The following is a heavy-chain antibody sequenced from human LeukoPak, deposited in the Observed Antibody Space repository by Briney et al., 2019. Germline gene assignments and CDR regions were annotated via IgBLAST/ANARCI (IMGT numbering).Heavy chain of an antibody. V-gene: IGHV5-51*01. J-gene: IGHJ6*02. D-gene: IGHD4-17*01. CDR1: GYSFRDYW. Sequence: GESLKISCKGFGYSFRDYWIGWVRQMPGKDLEWMGIIFPGESHINYSPTFEGRVTISADESINTAYLQWSSLKASDTAMYYCARTTTEFYSYYGMDVWGQGTTVTVSS. CDR3: ARTTTEFYSYYGMDV. CDR2: IFPGESHI.